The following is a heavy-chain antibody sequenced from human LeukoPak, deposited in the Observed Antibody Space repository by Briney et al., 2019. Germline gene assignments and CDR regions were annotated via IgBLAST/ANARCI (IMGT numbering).Heavy chain of an antibody. V-gene: IGHV4-59*08. CDR3: ARLSYYYDSSGYYYDTDRLLSYYFDY. CDR2: IYYSGST. J-gene: IGHJ4*02. Sequence: KPSETLSLTCTVSGGSISSYYWSWIRQPPGKGLEWIGYIYYSGSTNYNPSLKSRVTISVDTSKNQFSLKLSSVTAADTAVYYCARLSYYYDSSGYYYDTDRLLSYYFDYWGRGTLVTVSS. D-gene: IGHD3-22*01. CDR1: GGSISSYY.